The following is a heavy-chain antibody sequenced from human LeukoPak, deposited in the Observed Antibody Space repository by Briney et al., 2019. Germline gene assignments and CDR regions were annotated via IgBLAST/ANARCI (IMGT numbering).Heavy chain of an antibody. CDR1: GGTFSSYA. J-gene: IGHJ5*02. Sequence: SVKVSCKASGGTFSSYAISWVRQAPGQGLEWMGGIIPIFGTANYAQKFQGRVTVTTDESTSTAYMELSSLRSEDTAMYYCARARSPSSGYLLRDHNWFDPWGQGTLVTVSS. CDR2: IIPIFGTA. V-gene: IGHV1-69*05. CDR3: ARARSPSSGYLLRDHNWFDP. D-gene: IGHD3-22*01.